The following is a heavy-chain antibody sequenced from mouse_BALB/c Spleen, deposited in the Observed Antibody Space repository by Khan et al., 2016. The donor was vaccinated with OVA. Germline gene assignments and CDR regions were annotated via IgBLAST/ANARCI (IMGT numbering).Heavy chain of an antibody. CDR3: ASHLTGSFAY. CDR2: INSDGDYT. D-gene: IGHD4-1*01. CDR1: GFTFSTYG. J-gene: IGHJ3*01. V-gene: IGHV5-6*01. Sequence: EVQLQESGGDLVKPGGSLRLSCAAPGFTFSTYGMSWVRQPPDKRLEWVATINSDGDYTYYPDTVKGRFTISRNNAENTLYLQMSSLQSEDTAIYYCASHLTGSFAYWGQGTLVTVSA.